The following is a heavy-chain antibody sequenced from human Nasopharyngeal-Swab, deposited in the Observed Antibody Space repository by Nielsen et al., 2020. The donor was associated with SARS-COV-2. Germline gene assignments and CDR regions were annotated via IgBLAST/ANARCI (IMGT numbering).Heavy chain of an antibody. CDR3: ARVLTGPHDAFDI. J-gene: IGHJ3*02. Sequence: REAPGKGLEWIGYLYYSGSTFYNPSLKSRAAIPLDTSKNQLSLKLNSVTAADTAVYYCARVLTGPHDAFDIWGQGTMVTVSS. CDR2: LYYSGST. D-gene: IGHD3-9*01. V-gene: IGHV4-59*01.